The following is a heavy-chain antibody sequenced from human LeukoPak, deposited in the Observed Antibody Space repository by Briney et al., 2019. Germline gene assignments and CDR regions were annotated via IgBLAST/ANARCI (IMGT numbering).Heavy chain of an antibody. CDR2: INPNSGGT. V-gene: IGHV1-2*02. CDR3: ARADYVWGSYRPDY. J-gene: IGHJ4*02. Sequence: GASVKVSCKASGYTFTGYYMHWVRQAPGQGLEWMGWINPNSGGTNYAQKFQGRVTMTRDTSISTAYMELSRLRSDDTAVYYCARADYVWGSYRPDYWGQGTLVTVSS. D-gene: IGHD3-16*02. CDR1: GYTFTGYY.